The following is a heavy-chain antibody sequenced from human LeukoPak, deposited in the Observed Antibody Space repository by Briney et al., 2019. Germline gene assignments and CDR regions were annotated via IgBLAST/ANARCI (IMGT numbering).Heavy chain of an antibody. CDR1: GGTFSSYA. J-gene: IGHJ3*02. D-gene: IGHD2-2*01. CDR3: ARDLLGSQYQLLPDAFDI. Sequence: SVKVSCKASGGTFSSYAISRVRQAPGQGLEWMGGIIPIFGTANYAQKFQGRVTITTDESTSTAYMELSSLRSEDTAVYYCARDLLGSQYQLLPDAFDIWGQGTMVTVSS. CDR2: IIPIFGTA. V-gene: IGHV1-69*05.